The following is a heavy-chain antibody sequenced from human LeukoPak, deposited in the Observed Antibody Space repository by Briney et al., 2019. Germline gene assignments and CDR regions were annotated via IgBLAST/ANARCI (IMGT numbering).Heavy chain of an antibody. CDR1: GGAISNTNW. Sequence: SGTLSLTCGVSGGAISNTNWWSWVRQPPGQGLEWIGEISLTGLTHYNPSLESRVTVSLDKSKTQLSLTLTSVTAADTAVYYCSRENGAFSPFGYWGQGTLVTVLS. J-gene: IGHJ4*02. CDR2: ISLTGLT. CDR3: SRENGAFSPFGY. D-gene: IGHD2-8*01. V-gene: IGHV4-4*02.